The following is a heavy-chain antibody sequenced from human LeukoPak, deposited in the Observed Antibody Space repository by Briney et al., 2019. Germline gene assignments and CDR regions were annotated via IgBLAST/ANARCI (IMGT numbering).Heavy chain of an antibody. CDR1: GFTFSSYG. CDR2: IRYDGSNK. D-gene: IGHD3-22*01. Sequence: GGSLRLSCAASGFTFSSYGMHWVRQAPGKGLEWVAFIRYDGSNKYYADSVKGRFTISRDNSKNTLYLQMNSLRADDTAVYYCARAARSYYYDSSGYSPDAFDIWGQGTMVTVSS. J-gene: IGHJ3*02. V-gene: IGHV3-30*02. CDR3: ARAARSYYYDSSGYSPDAFDI.